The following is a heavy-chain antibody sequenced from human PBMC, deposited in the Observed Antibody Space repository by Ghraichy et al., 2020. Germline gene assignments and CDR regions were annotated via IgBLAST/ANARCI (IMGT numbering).Heavy chain of an antibody. D-gene: IGHD6-13*01. J-gene: IGHJ6*02. CDR1: GYTFTGYY. CDR3: AITPAAGTLNYCYGMDV. Sequence: VQVSCKASGYTFTGYYLHWVRQAPGQGLEWMGWINPNNGGTNYAQKFQGWVTMTRDTSISTAYMEMSRLRSDDTAVYYCAITPAAGTLNYCYGMDVWGQGTTVTVSS. CDR2: INPNNGGT. V-gene: IGHV1-2*04.